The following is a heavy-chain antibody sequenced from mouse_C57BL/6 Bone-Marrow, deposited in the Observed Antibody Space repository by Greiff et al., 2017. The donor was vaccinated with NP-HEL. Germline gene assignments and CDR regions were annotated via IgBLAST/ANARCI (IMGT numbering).Heavy chain of an antibody. CDR2: IWSGGST. V-gene: IGHV2-2*01. J-gene: IGHJ1*03. CDR1: GFSLTSYG. D-gene: IGHD1-1*01. CDR3: ATYGSSYGGYFDV. Sequence: QVQLKESGPGLVQPSQSLSITCTVSGFSLTSYGVHWVRQSPGKGLEWLGVIWSGGSTDYNAAFISRLSISKDNSKSQVFFKMNSLQADDTAIHYCATYGSSYGGYFDVWGTGTTVTVSS.